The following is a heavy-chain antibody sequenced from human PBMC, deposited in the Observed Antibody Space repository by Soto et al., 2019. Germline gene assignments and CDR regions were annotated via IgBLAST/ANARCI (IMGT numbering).Heavy chain of an antibody. D-gene: IGHD6-13*01. CDR1: GGSISSYY. CDR2: IYYSGST. V-gene: IGHV4-59*01. Sequence: AWETPSLTCTVSGGSISSYYWSWIRQPPGKGLEWIGYIYYSGSTNYNPSLKSRVTISVDTSKNQFSLKLSSVTAADTAVYYCATSSSSSWYLTAYYYYGMDVWGQGTTVTVSS. J-gene: IGHJ6*02. CDR3: ATSSSSSWYLTAYYYYGMDV.